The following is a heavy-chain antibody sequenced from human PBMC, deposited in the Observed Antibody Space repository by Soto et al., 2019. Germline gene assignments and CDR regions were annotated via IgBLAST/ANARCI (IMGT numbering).Heavy chain of an antibody. Sequence: PSETLALTCTVSGGSISKYYWTWIRQIPGKGLEWVRDVHYTGSTNYNHSLKSRVHISIDTSKDEFSLNSTTMTAGENAIDYLARVVPRRYSNSAFDYWGQGTLGTVSS. J-gene: IGHJ4*02. D-gene: IGHD3-9*01. CDR1: GGSISKYY. CDR3: ARVVPRRYSNSAFDY. V-gene: IGHV4-59*12. CDR2: VHYTGST.